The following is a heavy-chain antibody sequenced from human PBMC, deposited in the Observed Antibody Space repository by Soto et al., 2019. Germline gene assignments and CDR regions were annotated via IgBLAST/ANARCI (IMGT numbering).Heavy chain of an antibody. J-gene: IGHJ4*02. D-gene: IGHD3-10*01. Sequence: SVKVSCKASGGTFSSYAISGVRQAPGQGLEWMGGIIPIFGTANYAQKFQGRVTITADKSTSTAYMELSSLRSEDTAVYYCARATYYYGSGSYSFDYWGQGTLVTVSS. CDR2: IIPIFGTA. CDR3: ARATYYYGSGSYSFDY. CDR1: GGTFSSYA. V-gene: IGHV1-69*06.